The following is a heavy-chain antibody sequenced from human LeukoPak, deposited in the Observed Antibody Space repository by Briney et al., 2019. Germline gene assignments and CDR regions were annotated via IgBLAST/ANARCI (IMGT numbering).Heavy chain of an antibody. CDR1: GFTFSSYG. Sequence: PGGSLRLSCAASGFTFSSYGMHCVRQAPGKGLEWVAVISYDGSNKYYADSVKGRFTISRDNSKNTLYLQMNSLRAEDTAVYYCVSVRDVWGQGTTVTVSS. CDR3: VSVRDV. D-gene: IGHD3-16*02. CDR2: ISYDGSNK. J-gene: IGHJ6*02. V-gene: IGHV3-30*03.